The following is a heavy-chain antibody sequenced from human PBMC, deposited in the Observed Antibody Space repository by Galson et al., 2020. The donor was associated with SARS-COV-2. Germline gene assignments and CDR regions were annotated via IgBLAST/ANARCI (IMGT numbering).Heavy chain of an antibody. Sequence: GSLRLSCAASGFTFSSYAMHWVRQAPGKGLEWVAVISYDGSNKYYADSVKGRFTISRDNSKNTLYLQMNSLRAEDTAVYYCARDLGNYDILTGYYEAGWFDPWGQGTLVTVSS. CDR2: ISYDGSNK. CDR3: ARDLGNYDILTGYYEAGWFDP. CDR1: GFTFSSYA. J-gene: IGHJ5*02. D-gene: IGHD3-9*01. V-gene: IGHV3-30*04.